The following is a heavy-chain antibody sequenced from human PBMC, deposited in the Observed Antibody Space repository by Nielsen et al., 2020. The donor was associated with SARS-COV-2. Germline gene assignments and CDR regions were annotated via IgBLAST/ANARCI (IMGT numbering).Heavy chain of an antibody. CDR3: AATMGGGHF. V-gene: IGHV1-58*02. D-gene: IGHD2-15*01. CDR1: GFTFTTSA. Sequence: SVKVSCKASGFTFTTSAIQWVRQARGQRLEWVGWIVVASGKTNYAQKLQERVTITRDMSTSPAYMELRSLRSDDTAVYYCAATMGGGHFWGQGTLVTVSS. CDR2: IVVASGKT. J-gene: IGHJ4*02.